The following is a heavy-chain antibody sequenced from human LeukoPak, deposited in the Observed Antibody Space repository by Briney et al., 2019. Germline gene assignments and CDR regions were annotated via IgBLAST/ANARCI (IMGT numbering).Heavy chain of an antibody. CDR2: ISAYNGNT. Sequence: ASVKVSCKASGYTFTSYGIGWVRQAPGQGLEWMGWISAYNGNTNYAQKLQGRVTMTTDTSTSTAYMELRSLRSDDTAVYYCARVYYYDSSGLWWPVDYWGQGTLVTVSS. CDR1: GYTFTSYG. CDR3: ARVYYYDSSGLWWPVDY. D-gene: IGHD3-22*01. J-gene: IGHJ4*02. V-gene: IGHV1-18*01.